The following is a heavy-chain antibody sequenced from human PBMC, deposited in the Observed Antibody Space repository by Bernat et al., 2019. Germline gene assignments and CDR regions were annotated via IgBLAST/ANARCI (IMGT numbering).Heavy chain of an antibody. CDR3: ARYYDYYMDV. V-gene: IGHV4-4*02. CDR2: IYHSGST. Sequence: QVQLQESGPGLVKPSGTLSLTCAVSGGSINSSNWWSWVRQSPGKGLEWIGEIYHSGSTNYNPTLNGRVTTSIDESKSKFSLELTSVTAADTAVYYCARYYDYYMDVWGKGTTVTVSS. J-gene: IGHJ6*03. CDR1: GGSINSSNW.